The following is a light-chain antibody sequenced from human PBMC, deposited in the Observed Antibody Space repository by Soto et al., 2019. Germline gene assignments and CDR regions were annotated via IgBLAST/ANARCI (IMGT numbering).Light chain of an antibody. CDR3: QQRGEWPPGAT. CDR2: DAS. J-gene: IGKJ5*01. CDR1: QSISNS. V-gene: IGKV3-11*01. Sequence: EIVLTQSPATLCLSPGERATLSCRASQSISNSLAWYQQKPGQAPRLLIYDASNRATGIPARFSGSGSGTDFTLTISSLEPEDFAVYYCQQRGEWPPGATFGQGTRLEIK.